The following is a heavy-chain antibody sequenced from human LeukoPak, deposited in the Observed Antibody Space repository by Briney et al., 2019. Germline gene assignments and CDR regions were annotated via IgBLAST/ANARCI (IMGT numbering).Heavy chain of an antibody. CDR2: ISGSGGST. V-gene: IGHV3-23*01. Sequence: GGSLRLSCAASGFTFISYAMSWVRQAPGKGLECVSAISGSGGSTYYADSVKGRFTISRGNSKNTLYLQMNSLRAEDTAVYYCAKITYYDFWSGPHYFDYWGQGTLVTVSS. CDR3: AKITYYDFWSGPHYFDY. CDR1: GFTFISYA. J-gene: IGHJ4*02. D-gene: IGHD3-3*01.